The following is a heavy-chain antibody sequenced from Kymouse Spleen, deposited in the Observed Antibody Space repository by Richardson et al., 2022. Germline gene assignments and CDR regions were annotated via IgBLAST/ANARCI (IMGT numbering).Heavy chain of an antibody. V-gene: IGHV3-74*01. Sequence: EVQLVESGGGLVQPGGSLRLSCAASGFTFSSYWMHWVRQAPGKGLVWVSRINSDGSSTSYADSVKGRFTISRDNAKNTLYLQMNSLRAEDTAVYYCAREGSSGWYGAFDIWGQGTMVTVSS. J-gene: IGHJ3*02. CDR2: INSDGSST. D-gene: IGHD6-19*01. CDR3: AREGSSGWYGAFDI. CDR1: GFTFSSYW.